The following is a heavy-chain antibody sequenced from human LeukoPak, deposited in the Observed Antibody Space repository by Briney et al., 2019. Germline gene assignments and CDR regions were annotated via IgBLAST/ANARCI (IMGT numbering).Heavy chain of an antibody. D-gene: IGHD2-15*01. J-gene: IGHJ1*01. CDR2: ISNTGGST. CDR1: GSSFNAYA. CDR3: AQQVRYCSSGSCYFTY. V-gene: IGHV3-23*01. Sequence: PGGSLRLTCAASGSSFNAYAMSWVRQAPGKGLEWVSAISNTGGSTYYADSVKGRFTISRDKSKNTLSLQMNSLRAEDTAVYYCAQQVRYCSSGSCYFTYWGQGTLVTVSS.